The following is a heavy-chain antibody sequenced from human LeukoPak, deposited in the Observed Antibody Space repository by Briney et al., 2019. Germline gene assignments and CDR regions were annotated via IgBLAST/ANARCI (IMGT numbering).Heavy chain of an antibody. CDR2: INHSGST. Sequence: PSETLSLTCAVYGGSFSGYYWSWIRQPPGKGLEWIGEINHSGSTNYNPSLKSRVTISVDTSKNQFSLKLSSVTAADAAVYYCARRQLDYWDQGTLVTVSS. D-gene: IGHD6-13*01. J-gene: IGHJ4*02. CDR1: GGSFSGYY. CDR3: ARRQLDY. V-gene: IGHV4-34*01.